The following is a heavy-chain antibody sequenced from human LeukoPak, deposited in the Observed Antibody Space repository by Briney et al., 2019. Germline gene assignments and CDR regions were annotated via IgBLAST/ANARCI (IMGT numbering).Heavy chain of an antibody. CDR2: IYYSGST. CDR1: GGSISSGGYY. D-gene: IGHD3-10*01. J-gene: IGHJ4*02. Sequence: SETLSLTCTVSGGSISSGGYYWSWIRQHPGKGLEWIGYIYYSGSTYYNPSLKSRVTISVDTSKNQFSLKLSSVTAADTAVYYCARDDRGSGSYYKSFYYWGRGTLVTVSS. V-gene: IGHV4-31*03. CDR3: ARDDRGSGSYYKSFYY.